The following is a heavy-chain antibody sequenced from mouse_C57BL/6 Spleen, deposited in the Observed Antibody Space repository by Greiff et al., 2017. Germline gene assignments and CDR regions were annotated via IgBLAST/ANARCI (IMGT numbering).Heavy chain of an antibody. D-gene: IGHD1-1*01. CDR2: IYPGDGDT. V-gene: IGHV1-80*01. J-gene: IGHJ1*03. CDR1: GYAFSSYW. CDR3: ARRGSDWYFDV. Sequence: VKLMESGAELVKPGASVKISCKASGYAFSSYWMNWVKQRPGKGLEWIGQIYPGDGDTNYNGKFKGKATLTADKSSSTAYMQLSSLTSEDSAVYFCARRGSDWYFDVWGTGTTVTVSS.